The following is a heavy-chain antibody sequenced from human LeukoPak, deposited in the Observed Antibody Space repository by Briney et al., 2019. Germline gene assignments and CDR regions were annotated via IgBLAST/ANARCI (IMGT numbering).Heavy chain of an antibody. CDR3: ARDGQCSGGACYSKYYYGMDV. CDR1: GFTVSSNY. CDR2: IYSGGST. J-gene: IGHJ6*02. Sequence: GGSLRLSCAASGFTVSSNYMSWVRQAPGKGLEWVSVIYSGGSTFYADSVKGRFTASRDNSKQTLYLQMDSLRAEDTAVYYCARDGQCSGGACYSKYYYGMDVWGRGTTVTVSS. D-gene: IGHD2-15*01. V-gene: IGHV3-66*01.